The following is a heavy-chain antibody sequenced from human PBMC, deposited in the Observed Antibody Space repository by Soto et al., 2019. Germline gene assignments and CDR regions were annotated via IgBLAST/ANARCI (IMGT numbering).Heavy chain of an antibody. J-gene: IGHJ4*02. CDR2: IIPIFGTA. D-gene: IGHD2-15*01. V-gene: IGHV1-69*13. CDR1: GGTFSSYA. Sequence: SVKVSCKASGGTFSSYAISWVRQAPGQGLEWMGGIIPIFGTANYAQKFQGRVTITADESTITAYMELSSLRSEDTAVYYCARVRLVAANPYYFDYWGQWTLVTVSS. CDR3: ARVRLVAANPYYFDY.